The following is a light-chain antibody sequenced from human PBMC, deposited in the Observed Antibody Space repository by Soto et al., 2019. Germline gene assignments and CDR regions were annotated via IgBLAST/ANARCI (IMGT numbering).Light chain of an antibody. J-gene: IGKJ4*01. CDR2: TAS. CDR3: QQSFGTPLT. Sequence: DIPMTQSPASLSASVGDRVTITCRASQNIKKYLNWYQQKPGKAPNLLIYTASSLQVGFPSRFSGSGSGTDFTLTISSLQPEDFATYYCQQSFGTPLTFGGGTKVEIK. CDR1: QNIKKY. V-gene: IGKV1-39*01.